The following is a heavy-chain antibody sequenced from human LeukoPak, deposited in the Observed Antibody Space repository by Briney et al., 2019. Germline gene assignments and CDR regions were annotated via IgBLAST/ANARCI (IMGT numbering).Heavy chain of an antibody. CDR1: GFTFSSYW. Sequence: GGSLRLSCAASGFTFSSYWMSWVRQAPGKGLEWVANIKQDGSEKYYVDSVKGRFTISRDNAKNSLYLQMNSLRAEDTAVYYCAGVDYSDEDFDWLSPYYFDYWGQGTLVTVSS. CDR2: IKQDGSEK. CDR3: AGVDYSDEDFDWLSPYYFDY. V-gene: IGHV3-7*03. D-gene: IGHD3-9*01. J-gene: IGHJ4*02.